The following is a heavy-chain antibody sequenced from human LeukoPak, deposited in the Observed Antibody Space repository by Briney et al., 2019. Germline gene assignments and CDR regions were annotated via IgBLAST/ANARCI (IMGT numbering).Heavy chain of an antibody. D-gene: IGHD3-10*01. V-gene: IGHV4-39*07. CDR1: GGSISSSSYY. CDR2: INHSGST. Sequence: SETLSLTCTVSGGSISSSSYYWGWIRQPPGKGLEWIGEINHSGSTNYNPSLKSRVTISVDTSKNQFSLKLSSVTAADTAVYYCARVAGDYWGQGTLVTVSS. CDR3: ARVAGDY. J-gene: IGHJ4*02.